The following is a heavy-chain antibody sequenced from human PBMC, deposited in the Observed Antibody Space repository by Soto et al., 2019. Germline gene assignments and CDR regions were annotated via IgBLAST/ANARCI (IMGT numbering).Heavy chain of an antibody. Sequence: QVQLVQSGAEVMKPGSSVKVSCKASGGTFSNYAISWVRQAPGQGLEWMGGIIPIFGTTYYAQKFQGRVTIIADESTTTVYFELSSLRSEDTAMYYCARVEAVGGIYNYHGLDVWGQGTAVSVSS. V-gene: IGHV1-69*12. CDR1: GGTFSNYA. CDR2: IIPIFGTT. D-gene: IGHD6-19*01. CDR3: ARVEAVGGIYNYHGLDV. J-gene: IGHJ6*02.